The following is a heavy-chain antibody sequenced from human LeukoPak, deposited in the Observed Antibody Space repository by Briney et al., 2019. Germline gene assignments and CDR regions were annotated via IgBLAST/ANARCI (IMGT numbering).Heavy chain of an antibody. J-gene: IGHJ4*02. Sequence: SETLSLTCTVSGASIRNYYWSWIRQPAGKGLEWIGRIVPSGSTNYNPSLKSRVTMSVDTSKNQFSLKLNSVTAADTAVYYCTKEGAAPGPDFDYWGQGTLVIVSS. D-gene: IGHD6-13*01. CDR2: IVPSGST. CDR3: TKEGAAPGPDFDY. CDR1: GASIRNYY. V-gene: IGHV4-4*07.